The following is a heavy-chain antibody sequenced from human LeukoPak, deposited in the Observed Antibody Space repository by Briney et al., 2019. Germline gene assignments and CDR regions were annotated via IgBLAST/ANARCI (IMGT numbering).Heavy chain of an antibody. Sequence: SETLSLTCAVYGGSFSGYYWSWIRQPPGKGLEWIGEINHSGSTNYNPSLKSRVTISVDTSKNQFSLKLSSVTAADTAVYYCAREYCSNTSCYPYWGQGTLVTVSS. CDR3: AREYCSNTSCYPY. V-gene: IGHV4-34*01. CDR1: GGSFSGYY. CDR2: INHSGST. D-gene: IGHD2-2*01. J-gene: IGHJ4*02.